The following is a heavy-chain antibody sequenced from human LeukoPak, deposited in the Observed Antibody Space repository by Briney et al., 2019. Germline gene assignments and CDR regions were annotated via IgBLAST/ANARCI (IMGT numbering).Heavy chain of an antibody. V-gene: IGHV4-38-2*02. J-gene: IGHJ3*02. D-gene: IGHD4-17*01. CDR1: GYSISSGYF. CDR3: ARGDSGDYHDAFDI. Sequence: SETLSLTCNVSGYSISSGYFWGWVRQAPGKGLEWIGSIYQRATVHYNPSLKSRVTISVDTSKNQFSLKLSSVTAAGTAVYYCARGDSGDYHDAFDIWGQGTMVTVSS. CDR2: IYQRATV.